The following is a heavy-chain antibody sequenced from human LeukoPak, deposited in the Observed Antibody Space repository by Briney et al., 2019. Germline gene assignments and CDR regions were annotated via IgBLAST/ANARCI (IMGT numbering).Heavy chain of an antibody. CDR2: ISGSGGST. J-gene: IGHJ4*02. D-gene: IGHD3-10*01. CDR1: GFTFSSSA. V-gene: IGHV3-23*01. CDR3: AKDFPYGSGSYGGHDFDY. Sequence: GGSLRLSCAASGFTFSSSAMSWVRQAPGKGLEWVSAISGSGGSTYYADSVKGRFTISRDNSKNTLYLQMNSLRAEDTAVYYCAKDFPYGSGSYGGHDFDYWGQGTLVTVSS.